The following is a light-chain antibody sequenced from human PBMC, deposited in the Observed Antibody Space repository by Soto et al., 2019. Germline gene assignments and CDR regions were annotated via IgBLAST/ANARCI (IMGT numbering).Light chain of an antibody. CDR1: QSVSSSY. CDR2: GAS. CDR3: QQYGSSRT. V-gene: IGKV3-20*01. Sequence: IVLTQSPGTLSLSPGERATLSCRASQSVSSSYLAWYQQKPGQAPRLLIYGASSRATGIPDRFSGSGSGTGFTLTISRLEPEDFAVYYCQQYGSSRTFGQGTKVDIK. J-gene: IGKJ1*01.